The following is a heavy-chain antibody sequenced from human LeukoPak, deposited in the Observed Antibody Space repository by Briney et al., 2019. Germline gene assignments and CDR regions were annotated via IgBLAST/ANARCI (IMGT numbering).Heavy chain of an antibody. CDR3: ARDESLGEPVY. CDR2: IIPIFGIA. V-gene: IGHV1-69*04. D-gene: IGHD3-16*01. J-gene: IGHJ4*02. CDR1: GGTFSSYA. Sequence: SVKVSCKASGGTFSSYAISWVRQAPGQGLEWMGRIIPIFGIANYAQKFQGRVTITADKSMSTAYMELSSLRSEDTAVYYCARDESLGEPVYWGQGTLVTVSS.